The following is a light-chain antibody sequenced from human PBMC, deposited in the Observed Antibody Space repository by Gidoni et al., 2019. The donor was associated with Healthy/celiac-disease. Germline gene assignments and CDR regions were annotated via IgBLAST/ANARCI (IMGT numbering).Light chain of an antibody. CDR2: DAS. V-gene: IGKV3-11*01. J-gene: IGKJ1*01. Sequence: EIVLTQSPATLSLSPGERATLSCRASQSVSSYLAWYQQKPGQAPRLRIYDASNRATGIPARFSGSGSGTDFTLTISSLDPEDFAVYYCQQRSNWPWTFGQXTKVEIK. CDR3: QQRSNWPWT. CDR1: QSVSSY.